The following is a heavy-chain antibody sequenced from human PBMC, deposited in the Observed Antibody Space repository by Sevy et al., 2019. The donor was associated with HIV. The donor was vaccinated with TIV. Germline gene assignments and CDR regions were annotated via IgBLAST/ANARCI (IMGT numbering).Heavy chain of an antibody. J-gene: IGHJ5*02. CDR1: GFTFSSYS. Sequence: GGSLRLSCAASGFTFSSYSMNWVRQAPGKGLEWVSSISSSSSYIYYADSVKGRFTISRDNSKNTLYLQMNSLRAEDTAVYYCAREVAIVYYYDSSGYPKGWFDPWGQGTLVTVSS. D-gene: IGHD3-22*01. V-gene: IGHV3-21*01. CDR3: AREVAIVYYYDSSGYPKGWFDP. CDR2: ISSSSSYI.